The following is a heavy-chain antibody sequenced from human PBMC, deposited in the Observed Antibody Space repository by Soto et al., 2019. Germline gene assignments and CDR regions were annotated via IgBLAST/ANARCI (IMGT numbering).Heavy chain of an antibody. J-gene: IGHJ4*02. Sequence: SETLSLTCTVSGGSISSYYWSWIRQPPGKGLEWIGYIYYSGSTNYNPSLKSRVTISVDTSKNQFSLKLSSVTAADTAVYYCARRGTTRFLEWFGRIFDYWGQGTLVTVSS. D-gene: IGHD3-3*01. V-gene: IGHV4-59*12. CDR2: IYYSGST. CDR1: GGSISSYY. CDR3: ARRGTTRFLEWFGRIFDY.